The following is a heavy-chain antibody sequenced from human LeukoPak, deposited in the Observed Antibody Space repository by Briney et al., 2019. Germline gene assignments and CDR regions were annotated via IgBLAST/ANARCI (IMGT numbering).Heavy chain of an antibody. CDR2: IYYSETT. CDR1: GGSISSGGY. J-gene: IGHJ4*02. V-gene: IGHV4-31*03. D-gene: IGHD2-2*01. CDR3: AARYCTSSSCHSNFDY. Sequence: SETLSLTCTVSGGSISSGGYWSWIRPHPGKGLEWIGYIYYSETTYYNPSFKGRVTISVDTSKNQFSLELSSVTAADTAVYYCAARYCTSSSCHSNFDYWGQGTLVTVSS.